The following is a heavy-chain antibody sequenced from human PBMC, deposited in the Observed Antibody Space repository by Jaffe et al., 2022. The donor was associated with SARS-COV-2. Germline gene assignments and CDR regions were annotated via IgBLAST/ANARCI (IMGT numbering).Heavy chain of an antibody. CDR2: VKEDGSGK. V-gene: IGHV3-7*03. Sequence: EVRLVESGGGLVQAGGSLRLSCVASGFTFNSYWMNWVRQAPGKGLEWVANVKEDGSGKNYVGSVKGRFTVSIDNAKTSMYLQINSLRAEDTAVYYCAAGSGWISGYWGQGTLVTVSS. D-gene: IGHD6-19*01. CDR3: AAGSGWISGY. CDR1: GFTFNSYW. J-gene: IGHJ4*02.